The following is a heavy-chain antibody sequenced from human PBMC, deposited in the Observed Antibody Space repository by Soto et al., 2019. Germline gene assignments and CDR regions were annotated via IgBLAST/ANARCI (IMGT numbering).Heavy chain of an antibody. J-gene: IGHJ4*02. Sequence: PAGSLRLSCTASGFTCNNAWMSWVRQAPGKGLEWVGRIKGEADGGTTDYAAPVKGRITISRDHSKDTLYLQMNSLKTEDTAVYYCTTGLSNGYYNFDYWGQGTPVTVSS. CDR3: TTGLSNGYYNFDY. CDR1: GFTCNNAW. D-gene: IGHD3-22*01. V-gene: IGHV3-15*01. CDR2: IKGEADGGTT.